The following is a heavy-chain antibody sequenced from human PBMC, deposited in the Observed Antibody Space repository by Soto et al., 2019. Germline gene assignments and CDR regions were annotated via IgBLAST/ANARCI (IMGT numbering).Heavy chain of an antibody. D-gene: IGHD3-10*01. CDR1: GYTFTGYY. CDR3: ARDYYGSGSYYSVYYYYGMDV. J-gene: IGHJ6*02. Sequence: ASVKVSCKASGYTFTGYYMHWVRQAPGQGLEWMGWINPNSGGTNYAQKFQGWDTMTRDTSISTSYFELSRLRSDDTAVYYCARDYYGSGSYYSVYYYYGMDVWGQGTTVTVS. V-gene: IGHV1-2*04. CDR2: INPNSGGT.